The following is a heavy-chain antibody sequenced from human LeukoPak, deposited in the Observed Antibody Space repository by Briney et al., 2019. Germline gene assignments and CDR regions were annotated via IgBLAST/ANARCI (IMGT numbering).Heavy chain of an antibody. J-gene: IGHJ4*02. Sequence: SETLSLTCAVSSDSITNGGYSWSWVRQPPGKDLEWIGYIYHTGTPHYNPSLRSRVTMSVDTSKNQFSLSLTSVTAADTAIYYCARLYSSGSYYFDIWGPGTLVTVSS. CDR3: ARLYSSGSYYFDI. CDR1: SDSITNGGYS. D-gene: IGHD6-19*01. V-gene: IGHV4-30-2*01. CDR2: IYHTGTP.